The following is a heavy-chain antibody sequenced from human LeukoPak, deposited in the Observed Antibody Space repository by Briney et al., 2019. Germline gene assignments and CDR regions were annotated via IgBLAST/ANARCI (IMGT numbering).Heavy chain of an antibody. D-gene: IGHD3-9*01. V-gene: IGHV3-9*01. CDR1: GFTFDDYA. CDR3: ATNYDILTGHDY. J-gene: IGHJ4*02. CDR2: ISWNSGSI. Sequence: GGSLRLSCAASGFTFDDYAMHWVRQAPGKGLEWVSGISWNSGSIGYADSVKGRFTISRDNAKNSLYLQMNSLRAEDTAVYYCATNYDILTGHDYWGQGTLVTVSS.